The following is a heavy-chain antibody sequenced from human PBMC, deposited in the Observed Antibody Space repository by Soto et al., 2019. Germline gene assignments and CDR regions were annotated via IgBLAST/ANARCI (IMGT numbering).Heavy chain of an antibody. CDR1: GGSFSGYY. D-gene: IGHD1-20*01. CDR2: INHSGST. CDR3: ARVWGITGYYYYMYV. V-gene: IGHV4-34*01. Sequence: TSETLSLTCAVYGGSFSGYYWSWIRQPPGKGLEWIGEINHSGSTNYNPSLKSRVTISVDTSKNQFSLKLSSVTAADTAVYYCARVWGITGYYYYMYVWGKGTTVTVSS. J-gene: IGHJ6*03.